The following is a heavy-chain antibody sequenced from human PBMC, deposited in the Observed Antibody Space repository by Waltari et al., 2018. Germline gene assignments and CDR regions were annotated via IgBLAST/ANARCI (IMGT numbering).Heavy chain of an antibody. CDR1: AFTFSTYS. V-gene: IGHV3-48*02. D-gene: IGHD2-15*01. J-gene: IGHJ6*02. Sequence: EVQLVESGGGLVQPGGSLRLSCAASAFTFSTYSLNWGRQAPGKVWGWVSYISSGSGLIDYADCVKGRYTISRDNAKNSLYLQMNSLRDEDTAVYYCVRSRWYDVWGQGTTVTVSS. CDR3: VRSRWYDV. CDR2: ISSGSGLI.